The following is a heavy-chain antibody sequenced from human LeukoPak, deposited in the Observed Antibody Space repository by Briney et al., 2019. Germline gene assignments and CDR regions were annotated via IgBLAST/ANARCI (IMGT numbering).Heavy chain of an antibody. CDR1: GFTFSSYS. D-gene: IGHD3-16*02. CDR3: ARGVRLGELSLGSGY. Sequence: GGSLRLSCAASGFTFSSYSMNWVRQAPGKGLEWVSSISSSSSYIYYADSVKGRFTISRDNAKNSLYLQMNSLRAEDTAVYYCARGVRLGELSLGSGYWGQGTLVTVSS. CDR2: ISSSSSYI. V-gene: IGHV3-21*01. J-gene: IGHJ4*02.